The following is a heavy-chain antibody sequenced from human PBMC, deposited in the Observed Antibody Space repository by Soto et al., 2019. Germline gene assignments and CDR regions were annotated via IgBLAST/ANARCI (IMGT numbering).Heavy chain of an antibody. CDR1: GFTFSNYC. CDR3: VRDGVAARPAFDF. D-gene: IGHD6-6*01. Sequence: GGSLRLSCAASGFTFSNYCMHWVRQAPGKGLEWVAVIWSDGSDKYYTDSVKGRFTISRDNSKNTLYLQMNSLRVEDTAVYYCVRDGVAARPAFDFWGQGTLVTVSS. V-gene: IGHV3-33*01. CDR2: IWSDGSDK. J-gene: IGHJ4*02.